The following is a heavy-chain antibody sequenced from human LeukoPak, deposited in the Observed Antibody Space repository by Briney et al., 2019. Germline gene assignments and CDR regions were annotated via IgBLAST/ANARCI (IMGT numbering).Heavy chain of an antibody. CDR1: GFTLGRYW. D-gene: IGHD1-26*01. CDR3: ARDRGLNWFHP. J-gene: IGHJ5*02. V-gene: IGHV3-74*01. Sequence: GGSLRLSCAASGFTLGRYWMHRVRQAPGKGLGWVSRISSDGSSTSYADSVKGRFTISRDNGENTLYLQMNSLRVEDTAVYYCARDRGLNWFHPWGQGTLVTVSS. CDR2: ISSDGSST.